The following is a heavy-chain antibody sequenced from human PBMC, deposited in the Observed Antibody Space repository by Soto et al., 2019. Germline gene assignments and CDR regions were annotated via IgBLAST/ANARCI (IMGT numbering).Heavy chain of an antibody. J-gene: IGHJ5*02. D-gene: IGHD1-26*01. CDR3: ARHSEVRLSRFDP. Sequence: GESLKSSFKGSGYSLTSYWIGWVRQMPGKVLELMGIIYPGDSDTRYSPSFQGQVNISADKSIRTAYLQWSSLKASDTAMYYCARHSEVRLSRFDPWGQGTLVTVSS. CDR2: IYPGDSDT. CDR1: GYSLTSYW. V-gene: IGHV5-51*01.